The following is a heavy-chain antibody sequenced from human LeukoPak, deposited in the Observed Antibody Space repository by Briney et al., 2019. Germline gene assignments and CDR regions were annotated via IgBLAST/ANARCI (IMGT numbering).Heavy chain of an antibody. CDR1: GYTFTSYD. V-gene: IGHV1-8*01. Sequence: GASVKVSCKASGYTFTSYDINWVRQATGQGLEWMGWMNPNSGNTGYAQKFQGRVTMTRNTSISTAYMELSSLRPEDTAVYYCARGGDYSSGYYDAFDIWGQGTMVTVSS. CDR2: MNPNSGNT. J-gene: IGHJ3*02. CDR3: ARGGDYSSGYYDAFDI. D-gene: IGHD3-22*01.